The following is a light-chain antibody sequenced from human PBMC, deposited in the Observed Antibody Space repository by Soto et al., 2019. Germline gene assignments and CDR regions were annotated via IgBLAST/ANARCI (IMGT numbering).Light chain of an antibody. V-gene: IGLV2-23*01. CDR3: CSYAGRSTYV. CDR2: EGS. Sequence: QSVLTQPASVSGSPGQSITISCTGTNSDVGSYNLVSWYQQHPGKAPKLMIYEGSKRPSGVSNRFSGSKSGNTGSLTISGLQAEDEADYYCCSYAGRSTYVFGTGTKLTVL. CDR1: NSDVGSYNL. J-gene: IGLJ1*01.